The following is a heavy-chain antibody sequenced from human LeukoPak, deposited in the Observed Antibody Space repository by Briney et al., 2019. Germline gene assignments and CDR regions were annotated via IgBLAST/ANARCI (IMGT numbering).Heavy chain of an antibody. CDR2: ISGSGGST. CDR3: ATVTMVRGVSHYYGMDG. D-gene: IGHD3-10*01. V-gene: IGHV3-23*01. J-gene: IGHJ6*02. CDR1: GFTFSSYA. Sequence: PGGSLRLSCAASGFTFSSYAMSWVRQAPGKGLEWVSAISGSGGSTYYADSVKGRFTISRDNSKNTLYLQMNSLRAEDTAVYYCATVTMVRGVSHYYGMDGWGQGTTVTVSS.